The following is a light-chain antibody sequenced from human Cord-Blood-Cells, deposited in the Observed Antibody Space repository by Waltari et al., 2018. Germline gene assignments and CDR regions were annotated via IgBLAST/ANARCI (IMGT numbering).Light chain of an antibody. V-gene: IGLV2-23*01. CDR1: SSDVGSYNL. Sequence: QSALTQPASVSGSPGQSITISCTGTSSDVGSYNLVSWYQQYTGKAPNLMIYEGSNRPSGVSNRFAGSKSGNTASLTISGLQAEDEADYYCCSYAGSSTWVFGGGTKLTVL. CDR2: EGS. J-gene: IGLJ3*02. CDR3: CSYAGSSTWV.